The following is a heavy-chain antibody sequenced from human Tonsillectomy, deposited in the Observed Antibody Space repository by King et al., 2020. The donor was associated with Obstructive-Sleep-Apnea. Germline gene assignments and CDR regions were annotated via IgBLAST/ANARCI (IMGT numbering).Heavy chain of an antibody. D-gene: IGHD3-9*01. CDR3: ASASPYYDLLTGYYEGYYGLDV. CDR2: IYNSGST. V-gene: IGHV4-31*03. Sequence: VQLQESGPGLVKPSQTLSLTCTVSGGSISSDGYYWSWIRQHPGKGLEWIGNIYNSGSTDYNPSLESRITVSVDVSKNQFSLKLTSVTAADTAVYYCASASPYYDLLTGYYEGYYGLDVWGQGTTVTVSS. CDR1: GGSISSDGYY. J-gene: IGHJ6*02.